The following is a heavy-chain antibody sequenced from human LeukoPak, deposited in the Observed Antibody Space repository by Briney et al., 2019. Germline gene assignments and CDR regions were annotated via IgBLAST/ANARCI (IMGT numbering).Heavy chain of an antibody. D-gene: IGHD3-10*01. CDR1: GFPFSIYG. CDR2: IWYGGSNK. V-gene: IGHV3-33*01. Sequence: PGGSLRLSCAASGFPFSIYGMHGVRQAPGKGPELVALIWYGGSNKEDAVNARLRIFRDNSKHTVFLQKNSLRGEDTAVYYCERGLGSGRLGQYFHYWGQ. J-gene: IGHJ4*02. CDR3: ERGLGSGRLGQYFHY.